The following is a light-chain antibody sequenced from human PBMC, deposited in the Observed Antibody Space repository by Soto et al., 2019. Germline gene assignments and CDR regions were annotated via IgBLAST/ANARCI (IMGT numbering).Light chain of an antibody. Sequence: KQSPASLSDAPGERVTLSCRASQSVNSNLAWYQQNPGQAPRLLIYGASTGATGVPARFSGSGSGTEFTLPISSLQSEDFGVYYCQQSTAWPLSLGGGTKVDIK. J-gene: IGKJ4*01. V-gene: IGKV3-15*01. CDR1: QSVNSN. CDR2: GAS. CDR3: QQSTAWPLS.